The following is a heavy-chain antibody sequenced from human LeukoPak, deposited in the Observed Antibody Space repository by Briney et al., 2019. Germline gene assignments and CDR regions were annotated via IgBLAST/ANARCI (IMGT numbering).Heavy chain of an antibody. CDR3: AKRGRENYYYYMDV. CDR1: GFTFSSYS. D-gene: IGHD1-26*01. Sequence: GGSLRLSCAASGFTFSSYSMNWVRQAPGKGLEWVSYISSSSSTIYYADSVKGRSTISRDNAKNSLYLQMNSLRAEDTAVYYCAKRGRENYYYYMDVWGKGTTVTVSS. V-gene: IGHV3-48*04. J-gene: IGHJ6*03. CDR2: ISSSSSTI.